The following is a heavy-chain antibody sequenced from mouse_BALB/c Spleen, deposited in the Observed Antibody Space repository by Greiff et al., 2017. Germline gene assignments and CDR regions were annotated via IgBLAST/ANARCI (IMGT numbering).Heavy chain of an antibody. D-gene: IGHD2-10*02. V-gene: IGHV3-2*02. J-gene: IGHJ1*01. Sequence: EVKLQESGPGLVKPSQSLSLTCTVTGYSITSDYAWNWIRQFPGNKLEWMGYISYSGSTSYNPSLKSRISITRDTSKNQFFLQLNSVTTEDTATYDCARQYGNYLYFDVWGAGTTVTVSS. CDR1: GYSITSDYA. CDR2: ISYSGST. CDR3: ARQYGNYLYFDV.